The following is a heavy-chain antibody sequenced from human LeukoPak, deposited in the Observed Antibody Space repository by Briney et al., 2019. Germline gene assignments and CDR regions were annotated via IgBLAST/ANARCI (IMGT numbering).Heavy chain of an antibody. Sequence: GGSLRLSCAASGFTFSSYGMHWVRQAPGKGLEWVAFIRYDGSNKYYADSVKGRFTISRDNSKNTLYLQMNTLRAEDTAVYFCAKSPVSSCRGSFCYPFDYWGQGNLVTVSS. CDR3: AKSPVSSCRGSFCYPFDY. J-gene: IGHJ4*02. D-gene: IGHD2-15*01. V-gene: IGHV3-30*02. CDR1: GFTFSSYG. CDR2: IRYDGSNK.